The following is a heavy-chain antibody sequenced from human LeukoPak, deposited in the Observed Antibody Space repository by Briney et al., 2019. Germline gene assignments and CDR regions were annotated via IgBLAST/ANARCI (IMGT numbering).Heavy chain of an antibody. CDR1: GFTFSSYS. CDR2: ISSSSSYI. J-gene: IGHJ4*02. CDR3: ARDVGVHLAYLN. Sequence: GGSLRLSCAASGFTFSSYSMNWVRQAPGKGLEWVSSISSSSSYIYYADSVKGRFTISRDNAKNSLYLQMNSLRAEDTAVYYCARDVGVHLAYLNWGQGTLVTVSS. D-gene: IGHD3-3*02. V-gene: IGHV3-21*01.